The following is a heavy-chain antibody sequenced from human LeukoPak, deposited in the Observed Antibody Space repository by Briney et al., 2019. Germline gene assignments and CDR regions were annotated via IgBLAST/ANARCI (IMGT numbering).Heavy chain of an antibody. J-gene: IGHJ5*02. D-gene: IGHD3-10*01. CDR1: GYTFTTYD. Sequence: GASVKVSCKASGYTFTTYDINWVRQATGQGLEWMGWINPNSGGTNYAQKFQGRVTMTRDTSISTAYMELSRLRSDDTAVYYCARENPLSFMVRGVILWFDPWGQGTLVTVSS. V-gene: IGHV1-2*02. CDR3: ARENPLSFMVRGVILWFDP. CDR2: INPNSGGT.